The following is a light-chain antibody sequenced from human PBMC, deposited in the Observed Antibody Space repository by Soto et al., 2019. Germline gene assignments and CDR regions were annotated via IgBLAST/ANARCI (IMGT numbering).Light chain of an antibody. J-gene: IGKJ4*01. CDR2: GAS. CDR3: QQSHSTPLT. V-gene: IGKV1-39*01. CDR1: QSISSY. Sequence: DIQMTQSPSSLSASVGDRVTITCRASQSISSYLNWYQQKPGKAPKVLISGASSLQSGVPFRFSGSGSGTDFTLTISSLQFDDFASYYCQQSHSTPLTFGGGNKVEIK.